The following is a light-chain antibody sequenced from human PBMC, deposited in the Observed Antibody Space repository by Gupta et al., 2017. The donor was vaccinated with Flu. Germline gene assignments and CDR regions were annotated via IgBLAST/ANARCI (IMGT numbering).Light chain of an antibody. CDR1: QSLMYSDGNTI. CDR2: KVS. J-gene: IGKJ4*01. V-gene: IGKV2-30*01. Sequence: FLLTLPPLSLSVSLGQSPSISCRSSQSLMYSDGNTILNWFQQRPGQDPSRLISKVSTRDYGVADRFSGSGSCLDFTLKISRVEADDVGIYYCMQGTHWPPLTFGGGTKVEI. CDR3: MQGTHWPPLT.